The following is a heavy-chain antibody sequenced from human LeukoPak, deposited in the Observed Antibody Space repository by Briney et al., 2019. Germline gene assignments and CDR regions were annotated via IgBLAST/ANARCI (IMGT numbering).Heavy chain of an antibody. V-gene: IGHV3-30-3*01. CDR1: GFTFSSYA. D-gene: IGHD6-6*01. Sequence: GGSLRLSCAASGFTFSSYAMHWVRQAPGKGLEWVAVISYDGSNKYYADSVKGRFTISRDNSKNTLYLQMNSLRAEDTAVYYCAKGPWPARVYNWFDPWGQGTLVTVSS. J-gene: IGHJ5*02. CDR2: ISYDGSNK. CDR3: AKGPWPARVYNWFDP.